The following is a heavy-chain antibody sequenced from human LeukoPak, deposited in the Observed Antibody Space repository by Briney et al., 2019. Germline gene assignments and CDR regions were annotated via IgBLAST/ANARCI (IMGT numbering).Heavy chain of an antibody. J-gene: IGHJ4*02. CDR1: GFTFSDYY. D-gene: IGHD3-22*01. CDR3: AKVLSAGYYYDSSGYPYFDY. CDR2: ISSSGSTI. V-gene: IGHV3-11*01. Sequence: GGSLRLSCAASGFTFSDYYMSWIRQAPGKGLEWVSYISSSGSTIYYADSVKGRFTISRDNAKNSLYLQMNSLRAEDTAVYYCAKVLSAGYYYDSSGYPYFDYWGQGTLVTVSS.